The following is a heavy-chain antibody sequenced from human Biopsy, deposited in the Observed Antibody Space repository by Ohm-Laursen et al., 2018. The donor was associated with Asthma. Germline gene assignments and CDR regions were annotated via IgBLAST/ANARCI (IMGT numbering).Heavy chain of an antibody. CDR3: AKDFRGIAVAGDRGFDY. CDR1: GFTVSSNG. CDR2: ITGSGGTT. V-gene: IGHV3-23*01. D-gene: IGHD6-19*01. Sequence: SLRLSCTASGFTVSSNGMSWVRQAPGKGLERVSAITGSGGTTYYADSVRGRFTISRDNSKSTLFLQMDSLSAEDTAVYYYAKDFRGIAVAGDRGFDYWGQGTLVIVPS. J-gene: IGHJ4*02.